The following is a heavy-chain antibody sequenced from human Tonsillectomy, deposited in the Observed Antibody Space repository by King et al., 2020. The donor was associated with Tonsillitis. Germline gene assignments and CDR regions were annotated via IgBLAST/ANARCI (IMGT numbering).Heavy chain of an antibody. CDR3: AREFLSYSSGYGY. J-gene: IGHJ4*02. Sequence: HVQLVESGAEVKKPGASVKVSCKASGYTFTGYYMHWVRPAPGQGLEWMGWINPNSGGTNYAQKFQGRVSMTRDTSITTAYMELSRLRADDTAVYYCAREFLSYSSGYGYWGQGTLVTVSS. V-gene: IGHV1-2*02. CDR1: GYTFTGYY. D-gene: IGHD3-22*01. CDR2: INPNSGGT.